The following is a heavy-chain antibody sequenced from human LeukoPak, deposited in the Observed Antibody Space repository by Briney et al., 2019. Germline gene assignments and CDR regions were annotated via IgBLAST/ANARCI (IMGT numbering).Heavy chain of an antibody. CDR3: ARDYWFGEFSLNWFDP. CDR1: GFTFSSYS. V-gene: IGHV3-21*01. D-gene: IGHD3-10*01. Sequence: GGSLRLSCAASGFTFSSYSLNWVRQAPGKGLEWVSSISSSSSYIYYADSVKGRFTISRDNAKNSLYLQMNSLRAEDTAVYNCARDYWFGEFSLNWFDPWGQGALVTVSS. J-gene: IGHJ5*02. CDR2: ISSSSSYI.